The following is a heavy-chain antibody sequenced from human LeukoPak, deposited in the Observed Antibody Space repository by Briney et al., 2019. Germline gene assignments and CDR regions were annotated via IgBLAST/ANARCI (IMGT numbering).Heavy chain of an antibody. CDR1: GYTFTSYG. J-gene: IGHJ4*02. Sequence: ASVKVSCKASGYTFTSYGISWVRQAPGQGLEWMGWISAYNGNTNYAQRLQGRVTMTTDTSTSTAYMELRSPRSDDTAVYYCATQRSGWYYFDYWGQGTLVTVSS. V-gene: IGHV1-18*01. D-gene: IGHD6-19*01. CDR3: ATQRSGWYYFDY. CDR2: ISAYNGNT.